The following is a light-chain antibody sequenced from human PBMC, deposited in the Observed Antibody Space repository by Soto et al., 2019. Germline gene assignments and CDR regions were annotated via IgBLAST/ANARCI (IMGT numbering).Light chain of an antibody. CDR3: HQRSNWPPDT. Sequence: EIVLTHSPDTLSLSPGEGASLSCRASHSVHTFLAWYQQKPGQAPRLLIYGASTRATGVPARFSGSGSGTDFTLTISSLEPEDFAVYYCHQRSNWPPDTFGQGTRLEI. CDR1: HSVHTF. CDR2: GAS. V-gene: IGKV3-11*01. J-gene: IGKJ5*01.